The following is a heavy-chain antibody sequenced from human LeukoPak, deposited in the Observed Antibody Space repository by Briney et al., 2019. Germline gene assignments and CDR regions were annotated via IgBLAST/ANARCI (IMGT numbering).Heavy chain of an antibody. CDR2: ISESGST. J-gene: IGHJ6*03. V-gene: IGHV4-34*01. CDR1: GELFSGYY. CDR3: VRGRTDYYYYMDV. Sequence: PSETLSLTCGVSGELFSGYYWRWIRQPPGKGWEGIGDISESGSTNYLPSLKSRVTISVDPSKNQSSLKLTSMTAADTAVYFCVRGRTDYYYYMDVWGKGTTVTVSS.